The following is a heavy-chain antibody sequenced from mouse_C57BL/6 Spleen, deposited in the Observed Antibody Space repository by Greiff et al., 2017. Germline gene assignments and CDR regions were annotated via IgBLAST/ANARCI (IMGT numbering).Heavy chain of an antibody. CDR1: GYTFTSYW. Sequence: QVQLQQSGAELVKPGASVKLSCKASGYTFTSYWLHWVKQRPGRGLEWLGRIDPNSGGTKYNEKFKSKATLTVDKPSSTAYMQRSSLTSEESAVYYCARGTTVVRAMDYWGQGTSVTVSS. D-gene: IGHD1-1*01. CDR3: ARGTTVVRAMDY. V-gene: IGHV1-72*01. CDR2: IDPNSGGT. J-gene: IGHJ4*01.